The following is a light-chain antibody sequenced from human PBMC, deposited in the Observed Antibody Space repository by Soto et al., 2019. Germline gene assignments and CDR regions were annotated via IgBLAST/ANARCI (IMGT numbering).Light chain of an antibody. Sequence: DIQLTQSPSFLSASVGDRVTITCRASQGISSYLAWYQQKPGKAPKLLIYAASPLQSGVPSRFSGSGSGTEFTLTISSLQPEDFATYYCQQLNSYPRTFGQGTKLEIK. J-gene: IGKJ2*01. CDR3: QQLNSYPRT. CDR2: AAS. V-gene: IGKV1-9*01. CDR1: QGISSY.